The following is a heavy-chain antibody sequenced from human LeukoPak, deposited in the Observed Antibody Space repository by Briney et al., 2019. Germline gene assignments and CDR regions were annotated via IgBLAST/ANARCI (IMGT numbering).Heavy chain of an antibody. CDR1: GYSISSGYY. D-gene: IGHD3-22*01. CDR2: INHSGST. CDR3: ARGTNYDSSGYPYYYYMDV. V-gene: IGHV4-34*01. J-gene: IGHJ6*03. Sequence: PSETLSLTCAVSGYSISSGYYWSWIRQPPGKGLEWIGEINHSGSTNYNPSLKSRVTISVDTSKNQFSLKLSSVTAADTAVYYCARGTNYDSSGYPYYYYMDVWGKGTTVTVSS.